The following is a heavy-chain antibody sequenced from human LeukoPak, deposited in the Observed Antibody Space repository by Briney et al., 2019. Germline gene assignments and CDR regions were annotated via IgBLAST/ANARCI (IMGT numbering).Heavy chain of an antibody. CDR1: GYTFTSYG. V-gene: IGHV1-18*01. D-gene: IGHD2-15*01. Sequence: ASVKVSCKASGYTFTSYGISWVRQAPGQGLEWMGWISAYNGNTNYAQRLQGRVTMTTDTSTGTAYMELRSLRSDDTAVYYCATVKVVVAATGAFDIWGQGTMVTVSS. J-gene: IGHJ3*02. CDR2: ISAYNGNT. CDR3: ATVKVVVAATGAFDI.